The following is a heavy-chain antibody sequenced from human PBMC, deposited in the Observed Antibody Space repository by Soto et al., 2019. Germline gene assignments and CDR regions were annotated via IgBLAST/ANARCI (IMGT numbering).Heavy chain of an antibody. CDR1: GFTFSSYS. Sequence: EVQLVESGGGLVQPGGSLRLSCAASGFTFSSYSMNWVRQAPGKGLEWVSYISSSSSTIYYADSVKGRFTISRDNAKNSLYLQMNRLRDEDTAVYYCARDSIAVAGPFDSWGQGTLVTVSS. D-gene: IGHD6-19*01. CDR3: ARDSIAVAGPFDS. J-gene: IGHJ4*02. CDR2: ISSSSSTI. V-gene: IGHV3-48*02.